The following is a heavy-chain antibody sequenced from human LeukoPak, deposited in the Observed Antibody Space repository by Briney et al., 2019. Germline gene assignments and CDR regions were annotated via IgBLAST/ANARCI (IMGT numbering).Heavy chain of an antibody. CDR3: AKDHYVSGRYDAFDI. V-gene: IGHV3-23*01. J-gene: IGHJ3*02. CDR1: GFTFSSYA. Sequence: GGSLRLSCAASGFTFSSYAMSWVRQAPGEGLEWVSSITTSGGGTYYADSVKGRFTISRDNAKNTLYLQMNSLRAEDTAVYYCAKDHYVSGRYDAFDIWGQGTMVTVSS. CDR2: ITTSGGGT. D-gene: IGHD3-10*01.